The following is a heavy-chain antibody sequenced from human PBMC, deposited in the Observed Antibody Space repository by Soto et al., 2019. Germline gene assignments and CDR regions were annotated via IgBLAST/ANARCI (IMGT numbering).Heavy chain of an antibody. J-gene: IGHJ4*02. CDR1: GFSFRNYG. D-gene: IGHD4-17*01. Sequence: EVQLLEAGGGLVQPGGSLRLSCAASGFSFRNYGMSWVRQAPGKGLEWLSAIIGNGDTAYYADSVRGRFTISRDNSKNTLYLQLNDLGAEDTAIYYCAKDYDYGAPLPFDYWGQGTLVTVSS. V-gene: IGHV3-23*01. CDR3: AKDYDYGAPLPFDY. CDR2: IIGNGDTA.